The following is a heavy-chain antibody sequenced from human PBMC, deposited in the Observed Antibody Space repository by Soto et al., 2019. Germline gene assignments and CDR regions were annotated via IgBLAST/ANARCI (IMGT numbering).Heavy chain of an antibody. Sequence: SETLSLTCTVSGGSISSSSYYWGWIRQPPGKGLEWIGSIYYSGSTYYNPSLKSRVTISVDTSKNQFSLKLSSVTAADTAVYYCASRLFGSGSYYTDYWGQGTLVTVSS. V-gene: IGHV4-39*01. CDR3: ASRLFGSGSYYTDY. CDR2: IYYSGST. D-gene: IGHD3-10*01. J-gene: IGHJ4*02. CDR1: GGSISSSSYY.